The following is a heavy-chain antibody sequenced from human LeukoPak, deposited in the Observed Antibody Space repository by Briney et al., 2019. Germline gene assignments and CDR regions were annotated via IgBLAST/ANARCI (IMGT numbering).Heavy chain of an antibody. J-gene: IGHJ4*02. V-gene: IGHV3-53*01. Sequence: QSGGSLRLSCAASGIAVGNNYMAWVRQAPGKGLEWVSIIYSGGITYYLDSVKGRFTISRDNSKNTLYLQMSSLRAEDTAVYYCTRDSTTFRFGYWGQGTLVTVSS. D-gene: IGHD2/OR15-2a*01. CDR3: TRDSTTFRFGY. CDR1: GIAVGNNY. CDR2: IYSGGIT.